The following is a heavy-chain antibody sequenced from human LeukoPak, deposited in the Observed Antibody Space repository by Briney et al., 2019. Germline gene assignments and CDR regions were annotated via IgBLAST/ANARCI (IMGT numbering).Heavy chain of an antibody. Sequence: GGSLRLSCAASGFTFSSYAVSWVRQAPGKGLELVSGISGSGGTTYYADSVKGRFTISRDNSKNTLYLQLNSLRAEDTAIYYCAKDLTYYYDSTGYYFDYWGQGTLVTVSS. D-gene: IGHD3-22*01. V-gene: IGHV3-23*01. J-gene: IGHJ4*02. CDR3: AKDLTYYYDSTGYYFDY. CDR1: GFTFSSYA. CDR2: ISGSGGTT.